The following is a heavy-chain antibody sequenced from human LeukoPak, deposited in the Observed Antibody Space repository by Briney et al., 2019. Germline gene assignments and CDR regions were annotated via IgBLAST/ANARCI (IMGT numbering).Heavy chain of an antibody. D-gene: IGHD1-26*01. CDR1: GFTVSSNY. J-gene: IGHJ4*02. CDR3: ARGWGSGIVN. V-gene: IGHV3-53*01. CDR2: IYDGGST. Sequence: GGPLRLSCAASGFTVSSNYMSWVRQAPGKGLEWVSVIYDGGSTYYAGSVRGRFTVSRDNSKNTLYLQMNSLRAEDTAVYYCARGWGSGIVNWGQGTLVTVSS.